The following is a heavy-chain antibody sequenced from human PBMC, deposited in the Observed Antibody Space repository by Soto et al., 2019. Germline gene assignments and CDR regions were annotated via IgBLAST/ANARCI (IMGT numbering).Heavy chain of an antibody. CDR1: GGSFSGYY. CDR3: ARGGDFWSGYYFYYYGMDV. V-gene: IGHV4-34*01. J-gene: IGHJ6*02. D-gene: IGHD3-3*01. CDR2: INHSGST. Sequence: KSSETLSLTCAVYGGSFSGYYWSWIRQPPGKGLEWIGEINHSGSTNYNPSPKSRVTISVDTSKNQFSLKLSSVTAADTAVYYCARGGDFWSGYYFYYYGMDVWGQGTTVTVSS.